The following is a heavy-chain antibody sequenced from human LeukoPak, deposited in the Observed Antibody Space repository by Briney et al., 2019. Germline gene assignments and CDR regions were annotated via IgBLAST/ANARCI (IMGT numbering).Heavy chain of an antibody. CDR2: IWYDGSNK. CDR1: GFTFSSYG. Sequence: QPGRSLRLSCAASGFTFSSYGMHWVRQAPGKGLEWVAVIWYDGSNKYYADSVKGRFTISRDNSKNTLYLQMNSLRAEDTAVYYCAKAGGGYTYYYYMDAWGKGTTVTVSS. CDR3: AKAGGGYTYYYYMDA. D-gene: IGHD5-12*01. V-gene: IGHV3-33*06. J-gene: IGHJ6*03.